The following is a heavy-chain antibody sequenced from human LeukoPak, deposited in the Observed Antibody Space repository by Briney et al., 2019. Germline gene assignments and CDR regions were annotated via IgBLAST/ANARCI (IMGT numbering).Heavy chain of an antibody. V-gene: IGHV1-2*02. CDR3: ARDQTGDGFDY. CDR1: GGTFSSYA. Sequence: ASVKVSCKASGGTFSSYAISWVRQAPGQGLEWMGWINPNSGGTNYAQKFQGRVTMTRDTSISTAYMELSRLRSDDTAVYYCARDQTGDGFDYWGQGTLVTVSS. J-gene: IGHJ4*02. CDR2: INPNSGGT. D-gene: IGHD7-27*01.